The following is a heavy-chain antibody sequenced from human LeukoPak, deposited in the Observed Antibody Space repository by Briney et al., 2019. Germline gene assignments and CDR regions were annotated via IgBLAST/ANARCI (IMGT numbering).Heavy chain of an antibody. CDR2: ISSSNNYI. Sequence: PGGSLRLSCEASGFTFSSYWMNWVRHAPGKGLEGVSVISSSNNYIYYADSVKGRFTISRDNAKSSLYLQMNSLRAEDTAVYYCARGRGGYYDSTDAFDIWGQGTMVTVSS. CDR1: GFTFSSYW. J-gene: IGHJ3*02. V-gene: IGHV3-21*06. D-gene: IGHD3-22*01. CDR3: ARGRGGYYDSTDAFDI.